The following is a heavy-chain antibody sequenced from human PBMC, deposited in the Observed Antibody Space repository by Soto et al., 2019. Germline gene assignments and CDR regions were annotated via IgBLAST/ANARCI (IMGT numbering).Heavy chain of an antibody. CDR1: GFTFNSYS. V-gene: IGHV3-23*01. CDR2: IGPSGGDT. J-gene: IGHJ4*02. CDR3: AKKAVYESPGNYFDY. Sequence: EVHLLESGGGMVQPGGSLRLSCATSGFTFNSYSMTWVRQAPGKGLEWVSSIGPSGGDTYYAGSVKGRFTISQDNSKNTLNLQMNNLRVEDTVIYYCAKKAVYESPGNYFDYWGQGTVVTVSS. D-gene: IGHD3-22*01.